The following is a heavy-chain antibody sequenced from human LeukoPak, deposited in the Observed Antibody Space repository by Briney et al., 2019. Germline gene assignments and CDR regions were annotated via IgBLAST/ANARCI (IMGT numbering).Heavy chain of an antibody. CDR1: GFTFSSYW. J-gene: IGHJ4*02. D-gene: IGHD3-10*01. CDR2: IKQDGSEK. Sequence: PGGSLRLSCAASGFTFSSYWMSWVRQAPKKGLEWVANIKQDGSEKYYVDSVKGRFTISRDNAKNSLYLQMNSLRAEDTAVYYCTRDSPYYYGSGSYYFDYWGQGTLVTVSS. CDR3: TRDSPYYYGSGSYYFDY. V-gene: IGHV3-7*01.